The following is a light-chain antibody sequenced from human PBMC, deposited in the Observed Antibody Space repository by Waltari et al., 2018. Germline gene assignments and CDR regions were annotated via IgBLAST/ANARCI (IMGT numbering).Light chain of an antibody. CDR1: QSVSTN. CDR3: QQRSDWPSIT. V-gene: IGKV3-11*01. Sequence: EIVLTQSPATLSLSPGERATLSCRASQSVSTNLAWYQQRPGQAPRLLIYEASNRATGIPVRFSGGGSGTDFTLTISSLEPEDIGVYYCQQRSDWPSITFGQGTRLEIK. CDR2: EAS. J-gene: IGKJ5*01.